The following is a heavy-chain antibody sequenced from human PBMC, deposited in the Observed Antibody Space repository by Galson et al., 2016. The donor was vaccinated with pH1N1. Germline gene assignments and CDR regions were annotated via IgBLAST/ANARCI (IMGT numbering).Heavy chain of an antibody. CDR2: IYSTGGT. D-gene: IGHD4-17*01. J-gene: IGHJ5*02. Sequence: SETLSLTCSVSGGSISSYYWIWIRQAPGKGLEWIGYIYSTGGTNYNPSLKSRVAISVNTSNNQFSLNLISVTAADTAVYYCARGGTVTNPLATWGQGTLVTVSS. CDR3: ARGGTVTNPLAT. CDR1: GGSISSYY. V-gene: IGHV4-59*01.